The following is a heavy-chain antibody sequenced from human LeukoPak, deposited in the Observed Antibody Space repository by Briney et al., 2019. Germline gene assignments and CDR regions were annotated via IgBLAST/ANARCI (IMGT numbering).Heavy chain of an antibody. Sequence: GGSLRLSCAASGFTFSSYGMHWVRQAPGKGLEWVAVIWYDGSNKYYADSVKGRFTISRDNSRNTLYLQMNSLRAEDTAVYYCTTDASTYCSNGVCYTGGNFDYWGQGTLVTVSS. CDR3: TTDASTYCSNGVCYTGGNFDY. J-gene: IGHJ4*02. V-gene: IGHV3-33*01. CDR2: IWYDGSNK. D-gene: IGHD2-8*01. CDR1: GFTFSSYG.